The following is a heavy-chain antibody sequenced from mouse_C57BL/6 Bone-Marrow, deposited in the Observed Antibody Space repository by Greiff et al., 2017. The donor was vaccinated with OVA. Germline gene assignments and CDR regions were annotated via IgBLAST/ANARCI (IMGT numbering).Heavy chain of an antibody. D-gene: IGHD1-1*01. CDR1: GYTFTSYW. J-gene: IGHJ3*01. V-gene: IGHV1-50*01. CDR3: ARSFYYSFAY. Sequence: QVQLQQSGAELVKPGASVKLSCKASGYTFTSYWMQWVKQRPGQGLEWIGEIDPSDSYTNYNQKFKGKATLTVDTSSSTSYLQLSRLTSEDSAVSYCARSFYYSFAYWGQGTLVTVSA. CDR2: IDPSDSYT.